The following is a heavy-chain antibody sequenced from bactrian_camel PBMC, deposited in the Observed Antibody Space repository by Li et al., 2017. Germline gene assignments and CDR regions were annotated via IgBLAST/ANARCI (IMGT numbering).Heavy chain of an antibody. J-gene: IGHJ4*01. CDR3: AAASANLCGAFKY. Sequence: VESGGGSVQVGGSLRLACTISGATFSRYCMAWFRQAPGKEREAIASINSETLTNYADSVKGRFTVSKDNAKNTLYLQMNSLKSEDSAMYSCAAASANLCGAFKYWGQGTQVTVS. CDR2: INSETLT. CDR1: GATFSRYC. V-gene: IGHV3S67*01. D-gene: IGHD8*01.